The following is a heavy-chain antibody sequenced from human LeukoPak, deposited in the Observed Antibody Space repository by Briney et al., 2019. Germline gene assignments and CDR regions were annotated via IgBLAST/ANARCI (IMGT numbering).Heavy chain of an antibody. CDR3: AKDRVVRGVTPNWFDP. D-gene: IGHD3-10*01. Sequence: GGSLRLSCAASGFTFSSYAMSWVRQAPGKGLEWVSAISGSGGSTYYADSVKGRFTISRDNSKNTLYLQMNGLRAEDTAVYYCAKDRVVRGVTPNWFDPWGQGTLVTVSS. CDR1: GFTFSSYA. CDR2: ISGSGGST. V-gene: IGHV3-23*01. J-gene: IGHJ5*02.